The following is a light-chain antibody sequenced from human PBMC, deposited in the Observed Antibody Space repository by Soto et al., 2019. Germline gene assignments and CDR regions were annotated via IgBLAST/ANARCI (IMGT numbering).Light chain of an antibody. Sequence: QSAVTQPASVSGSPGQSITMPCTGTSGDVGGYNLVSWYQQHPGKAPKLMIYEVTERPSGVSNRFSGSKSGNTASLTISGLQPDDEADYYCCSYAGNSEVFGTGTKLTVL. CDR1: SGDVGGYNL. J-gene: IGLJ1*01. CDR2: EVT. CDR3: CSYAGNSEV. V-gene: IGLV2-23*02.